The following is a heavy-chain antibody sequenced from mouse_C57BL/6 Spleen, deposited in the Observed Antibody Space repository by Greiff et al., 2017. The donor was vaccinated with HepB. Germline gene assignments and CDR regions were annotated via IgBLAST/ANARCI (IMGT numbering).Heavy chain of an antibody. CDR2: IYPGDGDT. Sequence: QVQLQQSGPELVKPGASVKISCKASGYAFSSSWMNWVKQRPGKGLEWIGRIYPGDGDTNYNGKFKGKATLTADKSSSTAYMQLSSLTSEDSAVYFCARSSNSYYAMDYWGQVTSVTVAS. D-gene: IGHD2-5*01. V-gene: IGHV1-82*01. CDR1: GYAFSSSW. J-gene: IGHJ4*01. CDR3: ARSSNSYYAMDY.